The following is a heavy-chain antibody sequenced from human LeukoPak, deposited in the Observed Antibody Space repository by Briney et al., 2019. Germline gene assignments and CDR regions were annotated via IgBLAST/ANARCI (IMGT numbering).Heavy chain of an antibody. CDR3: VRGRDYVGVAASLDL. CDR2: ISSRSITI. Sequence: GGSLRLSCVASGFNFSDYYMSWIRLTPGKGLEWVSYISSRSITIYYVDPVKGRFTISRDDAKNSLSLQMNNLRAEDTVLYYRVRGRDYVGVAASLDLWGRGTLVTVS. CDR1: GFNFSDYY. J-gene: IGHJ5*02. D-gene: IGHD4-17*01. V-gene: IGHV3-11*01.